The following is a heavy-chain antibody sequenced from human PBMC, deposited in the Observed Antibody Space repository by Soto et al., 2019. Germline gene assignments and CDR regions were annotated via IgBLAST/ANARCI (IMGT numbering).Heavy chain of an antibody. CDR2: IYYSGST. D-gene: IGHD4-17*01. Sequence: SETLSLTCTVSGGSISSGDYYWSWIRQPPGKGLEWIGYIYYSGSTYYNPSLKSRVSISVDTSKNQFSLKLSSVTAADTAVYYCARVRYGGNSAWFDPWGQGTLVTVSS. J-gene: IGHJ5*02. CDR1: GGSISSGDYY. CDR3: ARVRYGGNSAWFDP. V-gene: IGHV4-30-4*01.